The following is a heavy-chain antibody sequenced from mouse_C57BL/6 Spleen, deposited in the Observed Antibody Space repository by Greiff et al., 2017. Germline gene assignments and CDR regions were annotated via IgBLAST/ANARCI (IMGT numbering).Heavy chain of an antibody. CDR3: ARSYGNVGAY. CDR1: GYAFTNYL. V-gene: IGHV1-54*01. J-gene: IGHJ3*01. D-gene: IGHD2-10*02. CDR2: INPGSGGT. Sequence: QVHVKQSGAELVRPGTSVKVSCKASGYAFTNYLIEWVKQRPGQGLEWIGVINPGSGGTNYNEKFKGKATLTADKSSSTAYMQLSSLTSEDSAVYFCARSYGNVGAYWGQGTLVTVSA.